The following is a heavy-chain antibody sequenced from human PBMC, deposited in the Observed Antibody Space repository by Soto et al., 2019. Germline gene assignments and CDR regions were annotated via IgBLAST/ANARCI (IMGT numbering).Heavy chain of an antibody. J-gene: IGHJ4*02. Sequence: GGSLRLSCAASGFTFNNYARNWVRQAPGKGLEWVATISATGGSTYYADSVKGRFTISRDNSKNTLYLQMNGLRVEDTAVYYCAKDRLAGNFDYWGQGTQLTVSS. CDR2: ISATGGST. CDR1: GFTFNNYA. V-gene: IGHV3-23*01. CDR3: AKDRLAGNFDY.